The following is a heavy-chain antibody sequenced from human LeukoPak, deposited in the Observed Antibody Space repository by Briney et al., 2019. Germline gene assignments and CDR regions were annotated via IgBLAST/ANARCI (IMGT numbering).Heavy chain of an antibody. Sequence: PGGSLRLSCAASGFTFSSFGMHWVSQAPGRGLEWVALILYDEKYYADSVKGRFTISRDNSRNTLYLQMDSLRAEDTAVYYCARYCSGGCYSGVDYWGQGTLVTVPS. D-gene: IGHD2-15*01. CDR2: ILYDEK. V-gene: IGHV3-33*05. J-gene: IGHJ4*02. CDR3: ARYCSGGCYSGVDY. CDR1: GFTFSSFG.